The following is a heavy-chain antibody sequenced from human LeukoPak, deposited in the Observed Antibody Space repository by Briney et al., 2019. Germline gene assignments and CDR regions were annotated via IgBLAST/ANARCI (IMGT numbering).Heavy chain of an antibody. J-gene: IGHJ4*03. D-gene: IGHD3-22*01. CDR2: ISAYNGNT. CDR3: ARAPYYYDSRGGYFDY. Sequence: ASVKVSCKASGYTFTSYGISWVRQAPGQGLEWMGWISAYNGNTNYAQKLQGRVTMTTDTSTSTAHMELRSLRSDDTAVYYCARAPYYYDSRGGYFDYWGQGTLVTVSS. CDR1: GYTFTSYG. V-gene: IGHV1-18*01.